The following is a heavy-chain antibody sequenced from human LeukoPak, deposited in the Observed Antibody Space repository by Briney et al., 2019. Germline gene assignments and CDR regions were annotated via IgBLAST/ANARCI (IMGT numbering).Heavy chain of an antibody. V-gene: IGHV4-38-2*02. CDR1: GYSISSGYY. CDR2: IYHSGST. D-gene: IGHD3-22*01. J-gene: IGHJ4*02. Sequence: PSETLSLTCTVSGYSISSGYYWGWIRQPPGKGLEWIGSIYHSGSTYYNPSLKSRVPISVDTSKNQFSLKLSSVTAADTAVYYCARGGWLSEYYFDYWGQGTLVTVSS. CDR3: ARGGWLSEYYFDY.